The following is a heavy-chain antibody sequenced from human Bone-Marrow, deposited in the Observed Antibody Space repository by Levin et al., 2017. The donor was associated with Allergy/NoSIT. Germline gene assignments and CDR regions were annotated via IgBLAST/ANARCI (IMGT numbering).Heavy chain of an antibody. CDR1: GGSFSGYY. D-gene: IGHD4-17*01. J-gene: IGHJ4*02. CDR3: ARVSPDYGDYVDGLDY. V-gene: IGHV4-34*01. CDR2: INHSGST. Sequence: SETLSLTCAVYGGSFSGYYWSWIRQPPGKGLEWIGEINHSGSTNYNPSLKSRVTISVDTSKNQFSLKLSSVTAADTAVYYCARVSPDYGDYVDGLDYWGQGTLVTVSS.